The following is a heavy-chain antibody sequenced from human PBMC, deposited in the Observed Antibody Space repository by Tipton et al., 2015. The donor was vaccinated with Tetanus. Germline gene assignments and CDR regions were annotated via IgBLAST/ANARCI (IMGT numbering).Heavy chain of an antibody. CDR1: GGSINNSGYF. CDR2: INYGGTT. J-gene: IGHJ2*01. Sequence: TLSLTCTVSGGSINNSGYFWGWIRQPPGKGLEWIGSINYGGTTYYNPSLKSRLTISVDTYKSYFSLRLSSVTAADTAMYYCGRHGGSYIAYWCFDLWGRGTLVSVSS. D-gene: IGHD1-26*01. V-gene: IGHV4-39*01. CDR3: GRHGGSYIAYWCFDL.